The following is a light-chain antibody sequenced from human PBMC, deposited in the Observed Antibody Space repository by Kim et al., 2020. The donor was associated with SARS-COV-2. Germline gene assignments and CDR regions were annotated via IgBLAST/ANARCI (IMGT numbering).Light chain of an antibody. CDR3: QTWDSSTAV. Sequence: VSPGQTASITCSGDNLGDKYACWYQQKPGQSPLLVIHQDNKRPSGIPERFSGSNSGNTATLTISGTQAMDEADYYCQTWDSSTAVFGGGTKVTVL. J-gene: IGLJ2*01. V-gene: IGLV3-1*01. CDR2: QDN. CDR1: NLGDKY.